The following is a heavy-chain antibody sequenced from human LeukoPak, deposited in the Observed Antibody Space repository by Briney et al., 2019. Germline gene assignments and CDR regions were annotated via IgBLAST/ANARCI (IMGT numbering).Heavy chain of an antibody. CDR1: GFTFRTYT. D-gene: IGHD3-10*01. V-gene: IGHV3-48*01. CDR2: IVSSSSTI. Sequence: GGSLRLSCAASGFTFRTYTMNWVRQAPGKGLEWVSYIVSSSSTIYYADSVKGRFTISRDNAKNSLYLQMNSLSAEDTAVYYCARGRLMGSGLPAIDYWGQGALVTVSS. J-gene: IGHJ4*02. CDR3: ARGRLMGSGLPAIDY.